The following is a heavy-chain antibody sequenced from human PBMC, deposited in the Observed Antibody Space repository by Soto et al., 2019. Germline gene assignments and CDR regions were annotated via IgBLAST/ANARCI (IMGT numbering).Heavy chain of an antibody. CDR3: ARVVESNVWNGYWFFDL. J-gene: IGHJ2*01. CDR2: LYSAGAT. D-gene: IGHD3-16*01. Sequence: EVQLVESGGGLLQPGGSLRVSCAASGFTVSSSYMSWVRQAPGKGLEWVATLYSAGATYYADSVKRRFTISRDNSQNTLYLQMTSLKVEDTAVYHCARVVESNVWNGYWFFDLWGRGTLVTVSS. V-gene: IGHV3-53*01. CDR1: GFTVSSSY.